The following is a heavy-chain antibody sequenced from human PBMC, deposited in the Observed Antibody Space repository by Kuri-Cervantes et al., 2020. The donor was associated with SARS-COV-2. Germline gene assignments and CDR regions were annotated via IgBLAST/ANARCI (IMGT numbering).Heavy chain of an antibody. J-gene: IGHJ3*02. CDR2: ISYDGSNK. CDR1: GFTFSSYS. CDR3: ARAPGGSYRPDAFDI. D-gene: IGHD1-26*01. Sequence: GESLKISCAASGFTFSSYSMNWVRQAPGKGLEWVAVISYDGSNKYYADSVKGRFTISRDNSKNTLYLQMNSLRAEDTAVYYCARAPGGSYRPDAFDIWGQGTMVTVSS. V-gene: IGHV3-30*03.